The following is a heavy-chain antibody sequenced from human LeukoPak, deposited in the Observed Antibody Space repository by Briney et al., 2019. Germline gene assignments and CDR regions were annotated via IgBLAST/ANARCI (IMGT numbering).Heavy chain of an antibody. J-gene: IGHJ3*02. CDR1: GFTFSSYA. CDR3: AKSLLTTATGTGRAFDI. D-gene: IGHD1-1*01. CDR2: ISGSGGST. Sequence: GGSLRLSCAASGFTFSSYAMSWVRQAPGKGLEWVSAISGSGGSTYYADSVKGRFTISRDNSKNTLYLQMNSLRAEDSAEYYCAKSLLTTATGTGRAFDIWGQGTMVTVSA. V-gene: IGHV3-23*01.